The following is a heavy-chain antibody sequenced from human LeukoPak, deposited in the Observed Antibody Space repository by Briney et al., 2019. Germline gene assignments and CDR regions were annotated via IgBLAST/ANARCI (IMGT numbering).Heavy chain of an antibody. CDR2: IDWDDDK. Sequence: SGPTLVNPTQTLTLTCTFSGFSLSTSGMCVSWIRQPPGKALEWLARIDWDDDKYYSTSLKTWLTISKDTSKNQVVLTMTNMDPVDTATYYCARIFSSGWYFDYWGQGTLVAVSS. V-gene: IGHV2-70*11. CDR1: GFSLSTSGMC. CDR3: ARIFSSGWYFDY. J-gene: IGHJ4*02. D-gene: IGHD6-19*01.